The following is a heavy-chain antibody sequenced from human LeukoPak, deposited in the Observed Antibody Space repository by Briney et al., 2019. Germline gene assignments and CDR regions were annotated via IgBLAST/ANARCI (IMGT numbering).Heavy chain of an antibody. CDR3: ARGTMMVGP. D-gene: IGHD3-22*01. J-gene: IGHJ5*02. V-gene: IGHV4-59*01. Sequence: PSETLSLTCAVYGGSFSGYYWSWIRQPPGKGLEWIGYIHYSGNTNYNPSLKSRVTISVDTSKNQFSLKLSSVTAADTAVYYCARGTMMVGPWGQGTLVTVSS. CDR2: IHYSGNT. CDR1: GGSFSGYY.